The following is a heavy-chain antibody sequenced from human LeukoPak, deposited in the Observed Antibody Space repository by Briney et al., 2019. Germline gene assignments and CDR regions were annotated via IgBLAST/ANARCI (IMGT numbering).Heavy chain of an antibody. J-gene: IGHJ4*02. CDR1: GGSISSGGYY. D-gene: IGHD3-16*02. CDR3: AREFRFGGVIVHYYFDY. V-gene: IGHV4-31*03. Sequence: PSETLSLTCTVSGGSISSGGYYWSWIRQHPGKGLEWIGYIYYSGSTYYNLSLKSRVTISVDTSKNQFSLKLSSVTAADTAVYYCAREFRFGGVIVHYYFDYWGQGTLVTVSS. CDR2: IYYSGST.